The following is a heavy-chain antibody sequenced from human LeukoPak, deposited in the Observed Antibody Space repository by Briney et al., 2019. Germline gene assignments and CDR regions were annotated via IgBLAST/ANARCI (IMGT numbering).Heavy chain of an antibody. CDR1: GYTFTGYY. V-gene: IGHV1-2*02. Sequence: GASVKVSCKASGYTFTGYYMHWVRQAPGQGLEWMGWINPNSGGTNYAQKFQGRVTMTRDTSISTAYMELSRLRSDDTAVYYCARGHGRSTVTTKSYFDYWGQGTLVTVSS. CDR2: INPNSGGT. J-gene: IGHJ4*02. CDR3: ARGHGRSTVTTKSYFDY. D-gene: IGHD4-17*01.